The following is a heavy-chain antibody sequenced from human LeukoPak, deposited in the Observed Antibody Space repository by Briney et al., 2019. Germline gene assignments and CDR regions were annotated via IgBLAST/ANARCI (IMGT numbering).Heavy chain of an antibody. D-gene: IGHD7-27*01. CDR3: AKASTNWGKFYLDY. CDR2: ISGSGGST. J-gene: IGHJ4*02. CDR1: GFNFSSYA. Sequence: GGSLRLSCAASGFNFSSYAMTWVRQAPGKGLEWVSAISGSGGSTYYADSVKGRFTISRDNSKNMLYLQLNSLRADDTAVYYCAKASTNWGKFYLDYWGQGTLVTVSS. V-gene: IGHV3-23*01.